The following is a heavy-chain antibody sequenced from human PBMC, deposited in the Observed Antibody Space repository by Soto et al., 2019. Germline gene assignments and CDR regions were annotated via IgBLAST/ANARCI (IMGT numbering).Heavy chain of an antibody. Sequence: ASVKVSCKASGYTFTSYAMHWVRQAPGQRLEWMGWINAGNGNTRYSQKFQGRVTITRDTSASTAYMVLSSLRSEDTAVYYCARDRLWLGELFVDYWGQGTLVTVYS. D-gene: IGHD3-10*01. J-gene: IGHJ4*02. CDR3: ARDRLWLGELFVDY. CDR2: INAGNGNT. V-gene: IGHV1-3*01. CDR1: GYTFTSYA.